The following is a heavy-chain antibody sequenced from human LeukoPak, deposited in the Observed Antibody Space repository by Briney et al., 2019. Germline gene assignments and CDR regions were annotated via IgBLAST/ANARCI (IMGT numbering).Heavy chain of an antibody. CDR2: IIPILGIA. J-gene: IGHJ3*02. CDR1: GGTFSSYA. Sequence: ASVKVSCKASGGTFSSYAISWVRQAPGQGLEWMGRIIPILGIANYAQKFQGRVTITADKSTSTAYMELSSLRSEDTAVYYCARYTDYYDSSGAGDAFDIWGQGTMVTVSS. D-gene: IGHD3-22*01. V-gene: IGHV1-69*04. CDR3: ARYTDYYDSSGAGDAFDI.